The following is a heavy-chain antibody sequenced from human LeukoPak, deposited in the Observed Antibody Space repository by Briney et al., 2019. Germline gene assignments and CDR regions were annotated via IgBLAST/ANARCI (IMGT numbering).Heavy chain of an antibody. Sequence: GGSLRLSCAASGFTFSNAWMSWVRQAPGKGLEWVGRIKSKTDGGTTDYAAPVKGRFTISRDDSKNTLYLQMNSLKTEDTAVYYCTTDKFRITMVRGAAHDYWGQGTLVTVSS. CDR2: IKSKTDGGTT. CDR1: GFTFSNAW. CDR3: TTDKFRITMVRGAAHDY. V-gene: IGHV3-15*01. D-gene: IGHD3-10*01. J-gene: IGHJ4*02.